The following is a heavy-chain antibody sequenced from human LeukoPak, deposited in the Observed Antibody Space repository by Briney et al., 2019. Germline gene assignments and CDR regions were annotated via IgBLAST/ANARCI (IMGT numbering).Heavy chain of an antibody. CDR3: ASVSITVAERDYMDV. D-gene: IGHD6-19*01. CDR2: IKQDGSEK. V-gene: IGHV3-7*01. J-gene: IGHJ6*03. CDR1: GVTFSRYW. Sequence: GGSLRLSCAASGVTFSRYWMSWIRQAPGKGLDWVGNIKQDGSEKYYVDSVKGRFTISRDNAKNSLSLQMNSLRAEDTAVYYCASVSITVAERDYMDVWGKGTTVTVSS.